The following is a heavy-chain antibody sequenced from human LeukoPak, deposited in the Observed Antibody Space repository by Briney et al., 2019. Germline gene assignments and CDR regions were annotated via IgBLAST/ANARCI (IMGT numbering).Heavy chain of an antibody. D-gene: IGHD1-26*01. CDR3: ARDRYLVGATTQGDSHMDV. CDR2: ISSSSSSTI. J-gene: IGHJ6*03. V-gene: IGHV3-48*01. CDR1: GFTFSSYS. Sequence: GGSLRLSCAASGFTFSSYSMNWVRQAPGKGLEWVSYISSSSSSTIYYADSVKGRFTISRDNAKNSLYLQMNSLRAEDTAVYYCARDRYLVGATTQGDSHMDVWGKGTTVTVSS.